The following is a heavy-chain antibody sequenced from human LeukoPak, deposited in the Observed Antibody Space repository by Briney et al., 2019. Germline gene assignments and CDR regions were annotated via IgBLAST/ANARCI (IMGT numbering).Heavy chain of an antibody. Sequence: PGRSLRLSCAASVFTFSVYYMSCLRHARRKGLEWLSYMRITDNYTHYTESVKGRLTVSRHNAKHTLYRHMNSLRAEDTAVYFCSRDRGVRGDIRTDYLDQWGQGTLVTVSS. D-gene: IGHD3-10*01. J-gene: IGHJ4*02. CDR1: VFTFSVYY. V-gene: IGHV3-11*05. CDR3: SRDRGVRGDIRTDYLDQ. CDR2: MRITDNYT.